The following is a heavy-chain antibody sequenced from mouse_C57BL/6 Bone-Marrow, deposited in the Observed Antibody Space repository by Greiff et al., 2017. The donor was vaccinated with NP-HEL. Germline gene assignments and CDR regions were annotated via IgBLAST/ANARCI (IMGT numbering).Heavy chain of an antibody. CDR3: AREGLVAPYAMDY. CDR1: GYTFTDYY. Sequence: EVQLQQSGPELVKPGASVKISCKASGYTFTDYYMNWVKQSHGQSLEWIGDINPNNGGTSYNQKFKGKAPLTVDKSSSTAYMELRSLTSEDAAVYYCAREGLVAPYAMDYWGQGTSVTVSS. CDR2: INPNNGGT. J-gene: IGHJ4*01. V-gene: IGHV1-26*01. D-gene: IGHD1-1*02.